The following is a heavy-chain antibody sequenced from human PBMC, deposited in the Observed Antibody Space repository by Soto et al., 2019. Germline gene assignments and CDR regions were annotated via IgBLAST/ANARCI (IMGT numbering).Heavy chain of an antibody. Sequence: PSETLSLTCTVSGGAISGYYWTWIRQPAGKGLEWIGRIYSSGGTKYNPSLKSRVDMSLDMSKNPFSLRLNSVTAAHTAVYYCARGQRFSDSFDPWGQGTLVTVSS. J-gene: IGHJ5*02. CDR2: IYSSGGT. CDR3: ARGQRFSDSFDP. D-gene: IGHD3-3*01. V-gene: IGHV4-4*07. CDR1: GGAISGYY.